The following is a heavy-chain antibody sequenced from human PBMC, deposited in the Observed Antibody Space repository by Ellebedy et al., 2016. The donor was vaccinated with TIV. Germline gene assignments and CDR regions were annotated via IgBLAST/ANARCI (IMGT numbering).Heavy chain of an antibody. CDR2: IKFDEIEK. CDR1: GFIFSRYW. Sequence: GESLKISCAASGFIFSRYWMSWLRQAPGKGLEYVAHIKFDEIEKYHADSVKGRFTISRDNARKSLYLQMNSLRVYDTAVYYCARDTVEVPTGDAFDIWGRGTMVTVSS. D-gene: IGHD2-2*01. CDR3: ARDTVEVPTGDAFDI. J-gene: IGHJ3*02. V-gene: IGHV3-7*04.